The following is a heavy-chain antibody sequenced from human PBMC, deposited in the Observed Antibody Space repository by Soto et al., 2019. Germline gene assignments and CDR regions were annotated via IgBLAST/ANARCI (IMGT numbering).Heavy chain of an antibody. V-gene: IGHV4-39*01. Sequence: SETLSLTCSVSGDSISNSRFYWAWIRQPPGEGLEWIGSIYHTGNAYYNPSLKSRVTISVDTSKNQFSLKLTSVTTADAALYYCARDFFDSSDYTTNWFDPWGQGTLVTVSS. D-gene: IGHD3-22*01. CDR3: ARDFFDSSDYTTNWFDP. CDR2: IYHTGNA. J-gene: IGHJ5*02. CDR1: GDSISNSRFY.